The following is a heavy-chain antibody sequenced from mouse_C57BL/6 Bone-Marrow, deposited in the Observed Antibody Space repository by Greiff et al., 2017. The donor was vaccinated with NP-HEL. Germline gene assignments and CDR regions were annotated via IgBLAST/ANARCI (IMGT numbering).Heavy chain of an antibody. D-gene: IGHD5-1-1*01. Sequence: EVQLVESGPELVKPGASVKISCKASGYSFTGYYMNWVKQSPEKSLEWIGEINPSTGGTTYNQKFKAKATLTVDKSSSTAYMQLKSLTSEDSAVYYCARRGRRKYGGNRYSDVWGTGTTVTVSS. V-gene: IGHV1-42*01. CDR1: GYSFTGYY. CDR3: ARRGRRKYGGNRYSDV. CDR2: INPSTGGT. J-gene: IGHJ1*03.